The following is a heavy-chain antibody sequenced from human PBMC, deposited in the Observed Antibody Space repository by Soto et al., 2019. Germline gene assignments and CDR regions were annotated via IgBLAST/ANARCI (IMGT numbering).Heavy chain of an antibody. CDR3: ARDVSPGIAAAGNEGPGYYFDY. CDR1: GYTFTGYY. D-gene: IGHD6-13*01. V-gene: IGHV1-2*04. J-gene: IGHJ4*02. CDR2: INPNSGGT. Sequence: QVQLVQSGAEVKKPGASVKVSCKASGYTFTGYYMHWVRQAPGQGLECMGWINPNSGGTNYAQKFQGWVTMTRDASISTAYMELSRLSTDDTAVYYCARDVSPGIAAAGNEGPGYYFDYWGQGTLVPVSS.